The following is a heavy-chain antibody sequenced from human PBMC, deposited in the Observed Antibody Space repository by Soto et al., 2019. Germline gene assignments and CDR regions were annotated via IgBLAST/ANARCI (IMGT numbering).Heavy chain of an antibody. V-gene: IGHV4-59*08. Sequence: SETLSLTCTVSGGSISSYYWSWIRQPPGKGLEWIGYIYYSGSTNYNPSLKSRVTMSVDTSKNQFSLKLSSVTAADTAVYYCARHTYRNYAPYHHYHMDVWGKGTPVTVPS. D-gene: IGHD4-4*01. CDR1: GGSISSYY. J-gene: IGHJ6*03. CDR3: ARHTYRNYAPYHHYHMDV. CDR2: IYYSGST.